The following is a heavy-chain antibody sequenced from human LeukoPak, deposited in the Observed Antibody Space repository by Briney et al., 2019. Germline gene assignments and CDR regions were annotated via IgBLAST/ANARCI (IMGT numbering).Heavy chain of an antibody. CDR3: AKARGRDGYKDELDY. CDR1: EFTFSSCA. V-gene: IGHV3-23*01. J-gene: IGHJ4*02. Sequence: SGGSLRLSCAASEFTFSSCAMSWVRQAPGEGLEWVSVISDSGGSTYYADSVKGRFTISRDNSKNTLYLQMNSLRAEDTAVYYCAKARGRDGYKDELDYWGQGTLVTVSS. D-gene: IGHD5-24*01. CDR2: ISDSGGST.